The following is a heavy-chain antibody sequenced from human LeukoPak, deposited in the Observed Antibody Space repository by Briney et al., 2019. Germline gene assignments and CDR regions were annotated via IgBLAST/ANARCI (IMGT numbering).Heavy chain of an antibody. CDR1: GGSINYYY. V-gene: IGHV4-59*01. CDR3: ARSKDGFNADY. J-gene: IGHJ4*02. D-gene: IGHD5-24*01. CDR2: IYYSEST. Sequence: PSETLSLTCTVSGGSINYYYWMWIRQPPGKGLEWIGYIYYSESTNYNPSLKSRATISVDTSKNQFSLKVSSVTAADTAVYYCARSKDGFNADYWGQGILVTVSS.